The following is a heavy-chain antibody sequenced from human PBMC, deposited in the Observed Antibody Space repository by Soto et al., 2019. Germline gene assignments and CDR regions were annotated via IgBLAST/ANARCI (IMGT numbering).Heavy chain of an antibody. Sequence: QVQLQESGPGLVKPSQTLSLTCTVSGASISRGNYYWTWIRQPPGKGLEWLGYTYYGGSTSYNPSLQSRVAISVDTSKNQFSLRLNSLTAADTAVYFCARDVGPAYYGSGMPIDNWGQGALVTVSS. V-gene: IGHV4-30-4*01. D-gene: IGHD3-10*01. CDR2: TYYGGST. CDR3: ARDVGPAYYGSGMPIDN. CDR1: GASISRGNYY. J-gene: IGHJ4*02.